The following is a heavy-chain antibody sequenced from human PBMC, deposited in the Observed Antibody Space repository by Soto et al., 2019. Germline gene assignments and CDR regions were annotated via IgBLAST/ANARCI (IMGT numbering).Heavy chain of an antibody. V-gene: IGHV5-51*01. Sequence: PGESLKISCKGSGYSFTSYWIGWVRQMPGKGLESMGIIYPGDSDTRYSPSFQGQVTISADKSISTAYLQWSSLKASDIAMYYCARTAAAGKYYYGMDVWGQGTTVTVSS. CDR2: IYPGDSDT. CDR3: ARTAAAGKYYYGMDV. J-gene: IGHJ6*02. D-gene: IGHD6-13*01. CDR1: GYSFTSYW.